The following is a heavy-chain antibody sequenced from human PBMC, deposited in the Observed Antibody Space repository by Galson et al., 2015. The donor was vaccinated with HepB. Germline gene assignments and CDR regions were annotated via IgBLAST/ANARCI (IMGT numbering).Heavy chain of an antibody. J-gene: IGHJ4*02. Sequence: SLRLSCAASGFTFSSYAISWVRQAPGKGLEWVSIISGSGGSTYYADSVQGRFTISRDNSKSTLYLQMNSLRADDTAVYYCAKDRGVSGGWYFFDYWGQGTLVTVSS. D-gene: IGHD6-19*01. CDR3: AKDRGVSGGWYFFDY. CDR2: ISGSGGST. V-gene: IGHV3-23*01. CDR1: GFTFSSYA.